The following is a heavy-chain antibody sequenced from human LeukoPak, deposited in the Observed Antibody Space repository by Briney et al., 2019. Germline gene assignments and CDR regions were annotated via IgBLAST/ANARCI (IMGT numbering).Heavy chain of an antibody. D-gene: IGHD4-17*01. CDR3: ARGVRGGRSGDYSYYYYMDV. V-gene: IGHV1-8*01. CDR1: GYTFTSYD. Sequence: ASVKVSFKASGYTFTSYDINWVRQATGQGLEWMGWMNPNSGNTGYAQKFQGRVTMTRNTSISTAYMELSSLRSEDTAVYYCARGVRGGRSGDYSYYYYMDVWGKGTTVTVSS. J-gene: IGHJ6*03. CDR2: MNPNSGNT.